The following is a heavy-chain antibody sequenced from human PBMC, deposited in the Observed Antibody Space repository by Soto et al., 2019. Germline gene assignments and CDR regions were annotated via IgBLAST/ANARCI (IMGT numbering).Heavy chain of an antibody. CDR1: GFIFSSYA. D-gene: IGHD2-8*02. CDR2: ITGSSDYT. J-gene: IGHJ4*02. V-gene: IGHV3-23*01. CDR3: AKEKTTGAHYSLDY. Sequence: GGSLRLSCEASGFIFSSYAMNWVRQAPGKGLQWVSSITGSSDYTSYIASVKGRFTISRDNSKNTLYLQMNSLRAEDTAVYFCAKEKTTGAHYSLDYWSQGTWLTVSS.